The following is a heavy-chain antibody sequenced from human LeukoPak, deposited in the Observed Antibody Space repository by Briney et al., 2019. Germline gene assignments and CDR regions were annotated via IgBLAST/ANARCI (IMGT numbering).Heavy chain of an antibody. V-gene: IGHV3-48*03. D-gene: IGHD3-10*01. J-gene: IGHJ6*04. CDR1: GFTFSSYE. CDR2: ISSSGSTI. Sequence: GGSLRLSCAASGFTFSSYEMNWVRQAPGKGLEWVSYISSSGSTIYYADSVKGRLTISRDNAKNSLYLQMNSLRAEDTAVYYCARDTNDHHHSGYYGMDVWGKGTTVTVSS. CDR3: ARDTNDHHHSGYYGMDV.